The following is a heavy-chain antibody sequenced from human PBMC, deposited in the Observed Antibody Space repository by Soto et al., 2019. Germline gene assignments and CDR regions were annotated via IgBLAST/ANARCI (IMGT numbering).Heavy chain of an antibody. CDR2: IYYSGST. J-gene: IGHJ3*02. Sequence: SETLSLSCTVSGVSISSSTYYWGWIRQPPGKGLEWIGSIYYSGSTYYNPSLKSRVTISVDTSKNQLSLKLSSVTAADTAVYFCARLRSKGDSPYDAFDIWGQGTMVTVSS. CDR1: GVSISSSTYY. D-gene: IGHD2-21*02. V-gene: IGHV4-39*01. CDR3: ARLRSKGDSPYDAFDI.